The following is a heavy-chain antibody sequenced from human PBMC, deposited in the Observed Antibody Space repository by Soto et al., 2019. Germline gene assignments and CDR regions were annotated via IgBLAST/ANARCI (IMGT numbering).Heavy chain of an antibody. V-gene: IGHV4-38-2*01. CDR1: GYSISSGYY. CDR2: VSHSGST. D-gene: IGHD2-8*02. CDR3: ARVLYGWTPYKSSYYFDY. Sequence: SETLSLTCAVSGYSISSGYYWGWIRQPPGRGLEWIGSVSHSGSTYYKPSLKSRVTISVDTSKKQFSLKLTSVTAADTAVYYCARVLYGWTPYKSSYYFDYWGPGTLVTVSS. J-gene: IGHJ4*02.